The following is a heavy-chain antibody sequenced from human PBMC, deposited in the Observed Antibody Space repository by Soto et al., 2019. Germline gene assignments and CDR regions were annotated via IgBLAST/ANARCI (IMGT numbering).Heavy chain of an antibody. J-gene: IGHJ4*02. V-gene: IGHV4-59*08. D-gene: IGHD1-26*01. CDR1: GGSISHHY. CDR2: IYDSGST. CDR3: ARRLSGSYGQIAS. Sequence: QVQLQESGPGLVRPSETLSLTCTVSGGSISHHYWSWIRQPPGKGLEWIGYIYDSGSTNYNPSLKSRLTISVDTSKNQFSLRLTSVTAADTAVYFCARRLSGSYGQIASWGQGTLVTVSS.